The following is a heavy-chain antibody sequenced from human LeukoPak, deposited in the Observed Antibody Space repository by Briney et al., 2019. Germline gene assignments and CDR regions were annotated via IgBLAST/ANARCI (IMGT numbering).Heavy chain of an antibody. Sequence: GSLRLSCAASGFTFSNYGIHWVRQAPGKGLEWVAVIWSDGIKYYVDSVKGRFTISRDNSKNTLYLQMNSLRADDTAVYYCARSTYSSSSYYFDYWGQGSLVTVSS. CDR1: GFTFSNYG. D-gene: IGHD6-13*01. CDR3: ARSTYSSSSYYFDY. J-gene: IGHJ4*02. CDR2: IWSDGIK. V-gene: IGHV3-33*01.